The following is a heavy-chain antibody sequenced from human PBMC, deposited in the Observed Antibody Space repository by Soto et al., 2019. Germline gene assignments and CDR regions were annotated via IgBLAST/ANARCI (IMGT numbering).Heavy chain of an antibody. CDR2: IKTDGSFS. Sequence: EVQLVESGGGLVQHGGSLRLSCAASGFTFSSYYMHWVRQAPGKGLVWISRIKTDGSFSSYADSVKGRFTISRDNARNTLFLQMNSLSDDDTAVYYCARGFYGDPPALDYWGQGTLVSVSS. V-gene: IGHV3-74*01. D-gene: IGHD4-17*01. CDR1: GFTFSSYY. CDR3: ARGFYGDPPALDY. J-gene: IGHJ4*02.